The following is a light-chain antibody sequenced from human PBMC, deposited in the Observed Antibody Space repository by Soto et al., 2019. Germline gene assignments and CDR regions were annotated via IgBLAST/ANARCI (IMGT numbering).Light chain of an antibody. J-gene: IGLJ2*01. CDR3: EAWDDSLNGVV. CDR1: SSNIGSNN. Sequence: QSVLTQTPSASGTPGQRVNISCSGSSSNIGSNNVNWYQQLPGTAPKLLIYSNNQRPSGVPDRFSGSKSSTSASLAISGLQSEDEADYYCEAWDDSLNGVVFGGGTKVTVL. V-gene: IGLV1-44*01. CDR2: SNN.